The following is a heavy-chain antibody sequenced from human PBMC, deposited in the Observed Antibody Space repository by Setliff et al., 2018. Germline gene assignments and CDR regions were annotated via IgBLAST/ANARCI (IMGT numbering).Heavy chain of an antibody. D-gene: IGHD3-9*01. CDR3: ARGRHHDTLSGYIDF. J-gene: IGHJ4*02. CDR1: GFAFSSYA. V-gene: IGHV3-30*04. Sequence: AGGSLRLSCAGSGFAFSSYALHWVRQAPGKGLEWVTLISYEGIDKYYADSVKGRFTVSRDNSKNTLYLQMNSLRAEDTAFYYCARGRHHDTLSGYIDFLGQGTLVTVSS. CDR2: ISYEGIDK.